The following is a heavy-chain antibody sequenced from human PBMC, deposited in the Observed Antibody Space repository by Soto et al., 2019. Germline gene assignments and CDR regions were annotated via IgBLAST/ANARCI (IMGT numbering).Heavy chain of an antibody. J-gene: IGHJ6*03. D-gene: IGHD3-3*01. CDR1: GGSISSYY. CDR3: AKLAYDFWSGYYDYYYMDV. CDR2: IYYSGST. V-gene: IGHV4-59*01. Sequence: QVQLQESGPGLVKPSETLSLTCTVSGGSISSYYWSWIRQPPGKGLEWMGYIYYSGSTNYNPSLKSRVTITVDTSKNQCSLKLSSVTAADTAVYYCAKLAYDFWSGYYDYYYMDVWGKGTTVTVSS.